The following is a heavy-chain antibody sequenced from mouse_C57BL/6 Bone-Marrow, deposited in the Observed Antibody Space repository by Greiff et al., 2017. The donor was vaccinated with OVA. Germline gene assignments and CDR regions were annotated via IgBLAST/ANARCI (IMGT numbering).Heavy chain of an antibody. J-gene: IGHJ3*01. CDR3: TRSDYDYSSWFAY. Sequence: QVHVKQSGAELVRPGASVTLSCKASGYTFTDYEMHWVKQTPVHGLEWIGAIDPETGGTAYNQKFKGKAILTADKSSSTAYMELLSLTSEDSAVYYCTRSDYDYSSWFAYWGQGTLVTVSA. V-gene: IGHV1-15*01. CDR2: IDPETGGT. CDR1: GYTFTDYE. D-gene: IGHD2-4*01.